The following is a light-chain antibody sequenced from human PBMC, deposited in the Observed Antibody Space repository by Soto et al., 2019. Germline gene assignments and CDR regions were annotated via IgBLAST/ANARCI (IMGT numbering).Light chain of an antibody. V-gene: IGKV3-15*01. CDR1: QSVSSD. CDR3: QQYDNWPQT. Sequence: IVMTQSPATRSVSPGERATLSCRASQSVSSDLAWYQHKPGQAPRLLIYGASTRATGIPARFSGRGSGTEFTLTISSLQSVDFAVYYCQQYDNWPQTFGQGTKVDIK. CDR2: GAS. J-gene: IGKJ1*01.